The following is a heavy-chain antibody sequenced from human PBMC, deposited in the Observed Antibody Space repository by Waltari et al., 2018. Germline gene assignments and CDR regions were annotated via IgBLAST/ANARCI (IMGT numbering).Heavy chain of an antibody. J-gene: IGHJ6*02. V-gene: IGHV3-74*01. CDR1: GFSFSTYW. Sequence: EVQLVESGGGLVQHGGSLRLSCAASGFSFSTYWMNWARQAPGEGLVWVSRIKSDGSSTTYADSVKGRFTTSRDNARNALYLQMNSLRADDTAVYYCVRSAFMDVWGQGTTVTVSS. CDR3: VRSAFMDV. CDR2: IKSDGSST.